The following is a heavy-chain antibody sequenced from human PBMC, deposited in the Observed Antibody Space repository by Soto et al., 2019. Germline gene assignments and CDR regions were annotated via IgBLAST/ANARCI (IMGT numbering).Heavy chain of an antibody. V-gene: IGHV1-18*01. CDR2: ISAHNGNT. J-gene: IGHJ4*02. D-gene: IGHD1-1*01. CDR1: GYAFTTYG. Sequence: QVHLVQSGAEVKKPGASVKVSCQASGYAFTTYGITWVRQAPGQGLEWMGWISAHNGNTNYAQKLQGRVTVTRDTSMSPAYMELRSLRSDDTAVYYCARGRYGDYWGQGALVTVSS. CDR3: ARGRYGDY.